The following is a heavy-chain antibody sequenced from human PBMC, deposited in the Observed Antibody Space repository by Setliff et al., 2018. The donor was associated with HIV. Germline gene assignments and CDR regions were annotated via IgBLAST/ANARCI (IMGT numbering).Heavy chain of an antibody. CDR1: GFSFSRYG. J-gene: IGHJ4*02. CDR3: VKDDTSGLYYLDF. D-gene: IGHD3-22*01. V-gene: IGHV3-33*06. Sequence: GGSLRLSCAASGFSFSRYGMHWVRQAPGKGLEWVALIWYDGSQRYYADTVKGRFTVSRDDSKNTLYLHMNNLRVEDSAIYYCVKDDTSGLYYLDFWGQGALVTVSS. CDR2: IWYDGSQR.